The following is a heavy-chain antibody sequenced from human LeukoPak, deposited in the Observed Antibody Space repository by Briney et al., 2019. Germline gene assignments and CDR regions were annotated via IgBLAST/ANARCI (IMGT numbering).Heavy chain of an antibody. D-gene: IGHD2/OR15-2a*01. J-gene: IGHJ4*02. CDR2: ISYDGSNK. V-gene: IGHV3-30-3*01. CDR1: GFTFSSYA. Sequence: PGGSLRLSCAASGFTFSSYAMHWVRQAPGKGLEWVAVISYDGSNKYYADSVKGRLTISRDNSKNTLYLQMNSLRAEDTAVYYCAREEYEAIFDYWGQGTLVTVSS. CDR3: AREEYEAIFDY.